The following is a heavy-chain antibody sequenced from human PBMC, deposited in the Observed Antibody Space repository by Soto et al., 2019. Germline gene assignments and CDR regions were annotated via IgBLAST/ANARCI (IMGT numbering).Heavy chain of an antibody. CDR3: ARKRPGDTHFDY. V-gene: IGHV1-69*12. J-gene: IGHJ4*02. CDR2: IIPIFGTA. D-gene: IGHD1-26*01. Sequence: QVQLVQSGAEVKKPGSSVKVSCKASGGTFSSYAISWVRQAPGQGLEWMGGIIPIFGTANYAQKFQGRVTIXAXESTSTADMELSSLRSEDTAVYYCARKRPGDTHFDYWGQGTLVTVSS. CDR1: GGTFSSYA.